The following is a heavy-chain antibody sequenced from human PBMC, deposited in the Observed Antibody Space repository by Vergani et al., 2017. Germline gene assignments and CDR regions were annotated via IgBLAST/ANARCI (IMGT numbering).Heavy chain of an antibody. CDR3: AREISGWSFDY. CDR2: VNRDGSST. CDR1: FCPLSSYW. J-gene: IGHJ4*02. Sequence: EVQLVESGGGLVQPGGSLRLSCAATFCPLSSYWIPCLLQAPGKGLVWVSRVNRDGSSTSYADSVKGRFTISRDNAKNTLYLQMNSLRAEDTAVYYCAREISGWSFDYWGQGTLVTVSS. V-gene: IGHV3-74*01. D-gene: IGHD6-19*01.